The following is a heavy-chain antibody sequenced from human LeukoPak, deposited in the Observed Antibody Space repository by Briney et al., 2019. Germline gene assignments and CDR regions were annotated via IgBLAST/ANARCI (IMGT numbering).Heavy chain of an antibody. J-gene: IGHJ5*02. CDR1: GGSFSGYY. Sequence: PSETLSLTCAVYGGSFSGYYWSWICQPPGKGLEWIGEINHSGSTNYNPSLKSRVTISVDTSKNQFSLKLSSVTAADTAVYYCATHEGGVVDPWGQGTLVTVSS. V-gene: IGHV4-34*01. CDR3: ATHEGGVVDP. CDR2: INHSGST. D-gene: IGHD2-8*02.